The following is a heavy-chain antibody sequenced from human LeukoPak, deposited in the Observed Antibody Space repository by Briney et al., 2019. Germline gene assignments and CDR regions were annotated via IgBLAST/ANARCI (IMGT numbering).Heavy chain of an antibody. CDR2: ISGSGGSI. J-gene: IGHJ4*02. CDR3: ARGGLLPDH. Sequence: GGSLRLSCAASGFTFSSYAMSWVRQAPGKGLEWVSAISGSGGSIYYADSVKGRFTISRDNTKNSVFLQMNSLRAEDTAVYYCARGGLLPDHWGQGTLVTVSS. CDR1: GFTFSSYA. D-gene: IGHD2-15*01. V-gene: IGHV3-23*01.